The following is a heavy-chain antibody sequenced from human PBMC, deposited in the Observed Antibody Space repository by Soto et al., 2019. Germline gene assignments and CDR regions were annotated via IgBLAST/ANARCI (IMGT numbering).Heavy chain of an antibody. CDR3: AKVESFWSGYYAGIYYYYGMDV. Sequence: GGSLRLSCVASGFTFRDYGMHWVRQAPGKGLEWVAGISHHGLKEHYADSVKGRFTISRDNSKNTLYLLMNSLRAEDTAVYYCAKVESFWSGYYAGIYYYYGMDVWGQGTTVTVSS. D-gene: IGHD3-3*01. V-gene: IGHV3-30*18. CDR1: GFTFRDYG. J-gene: IGHJ6*02. CDR2: ISHHGLKE.